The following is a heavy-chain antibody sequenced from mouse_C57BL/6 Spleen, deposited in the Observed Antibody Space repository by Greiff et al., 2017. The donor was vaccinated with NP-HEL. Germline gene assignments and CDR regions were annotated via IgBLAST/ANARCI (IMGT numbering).Heavy chain of an antibody. J-gene: IGHJ3*01. Sequence: QVQLQQPGAELVMPGASVKLSCKASGYTFTSYWMHWVKQRPGQGLEWIGEIDPSDSYTNYNQKFKGKSTLTVDKSSSTAYMQLSSLTSEDSAVYYCARTYDGYYPAWFAYWGQGTLVTVSA. V-gene: IGHV1-69*01. D-gene: IGHD2-3*01. CDR1: GYTFTSYW. CDR3: ARTYDGYYPAWFAY. CDR2: IDPSDSYT.